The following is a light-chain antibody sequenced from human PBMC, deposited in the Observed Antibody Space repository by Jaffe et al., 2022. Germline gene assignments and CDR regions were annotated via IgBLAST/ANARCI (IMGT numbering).Light chain of an antibody. CDR1: QSISSW. J-gene: IGKJ4*01. V-gene: IGKV1-5*03. CDR2: QAS. Sequence: DIQMTQSPSTLSASVGDRVTITCRASQSISSWLAWYQQTPGKAPKLLIYQASSLERGVPSRFSGSGSGTQFTLTISSLQPDDFATYYCQQYNSYALTFGGGTKVEIK. CDR3: QQYNSYALT.